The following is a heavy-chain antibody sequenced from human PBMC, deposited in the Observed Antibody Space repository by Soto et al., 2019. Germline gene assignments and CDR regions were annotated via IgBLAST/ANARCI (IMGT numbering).Heavy chain of an antibody. V-gene: IGHV3-23*01. D-gene: IGHD5-12*01. CDR2: ISGSGGST. J-gene: IGHJ4*02. CDR1: GFTFSSYA. Sequence: TGGSLRLSCAASGFTFSSYAMSWVRQAPGKGLEWVSAISGSGGSTYYADSVKGRFTISRDNSKNTLYLQMNSLRAEDTAVYYCAKTGSGYDWAPFDYWGQGTLVTVSS. CDR3: AKTGSGYDWAPFDY.